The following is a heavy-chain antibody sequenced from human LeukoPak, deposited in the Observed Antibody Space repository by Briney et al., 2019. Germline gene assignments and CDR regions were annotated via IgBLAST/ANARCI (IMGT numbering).Heavy chain of an antibody. CDR1: GFTVSSNY. Sequence: PGGSLRLSCAASGFTVSSNYMSWVRQAPGKGLEWVSVIYSGGSTYYADSVKGRFTISRDNSKNTLYLQMNSLRAEDTAVYYCARIAVAGTGWFDPWGQGTLVTVSS. J-gene: IGHJ5*02. V-gene: IGHV3-53*01. CDR3: ARIAVAGTGWFDP. D-gene: IGHD6-19*01. CDR2: IYSGGST.